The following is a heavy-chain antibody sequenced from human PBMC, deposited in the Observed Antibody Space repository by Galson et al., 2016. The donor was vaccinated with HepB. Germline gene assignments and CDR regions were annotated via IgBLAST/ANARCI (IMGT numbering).Heavy chain of an antibody. V-gene: IGHV3-33*06. CDR1: GFTFSEFG. Sequence: SLRLSCAASGFTFSEFGMHWVRQAPGKGLERVAVIWYDGSQKYYDDSVKGRFTVSRDNSRKAVYLQMNSLRPEDTAVYYCAKVHNRGHYYYGTDVWGQGTTVIVSS. CDR3: AKVHNRGHYYYGTDV. CDR2: IWYDGSQK. J-gene: IGHJ6*02. D-gene: IGHD1-14*01.